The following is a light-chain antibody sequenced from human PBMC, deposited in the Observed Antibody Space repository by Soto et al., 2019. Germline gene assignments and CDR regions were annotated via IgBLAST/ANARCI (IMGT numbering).Light chain of an antibody. Sequence: QSALTQPPSASGTPGQRVTISCSGSSSNIGSNTVNWYQQLPGTAPKLVIYSNNQRPSGVPDRFSGSKSGTSAFLAISGLQSEDEADYYCVAWDDSLNGYVVFGGGTKVTVL. J-gene: IGLJ2*01. CDR1: SSNIGSNT. V-gene: IGLV1-44*01. CDR3: VAWDDSLNGYVV. CDR2: SNN.